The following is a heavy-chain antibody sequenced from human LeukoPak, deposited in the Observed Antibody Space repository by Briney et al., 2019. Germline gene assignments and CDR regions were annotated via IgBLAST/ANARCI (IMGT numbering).Heavy chain of an antibody. CDR1: GYTFTSYD. CDR3: ARVSSSWRPLYYYYYMDV. V-gene: IGHV1-8*01. CDR2: MNPNSGNT. Sequence: ASVRVSCKASGYTFTSYDINWVRQASGQGLEWMGWMNPNSGNTGFAQKFQGRVSMTRNTSISTAYMELSSLRSDDTAVYYCARVSSSWRPLYYYYYMDVWGKGTTVTVSS. J-gene: IGHJ6*03. D-gene: IGHD6-13*01.